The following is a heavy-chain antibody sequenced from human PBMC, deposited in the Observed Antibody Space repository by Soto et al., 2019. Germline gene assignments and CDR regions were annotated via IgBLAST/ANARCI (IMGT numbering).Heavy chain of an antibody. V-gene: IGHV1-46*01. CDR3: GGALGCSGGSCYQGTYYYYYYGMDV. CDR2: INPSGGST. CDR1: GYTFTSYY. J-gene: IGHJ6*02. Sequence: ASVKVSCKASGYTFTSYYMHWVRQAPGQGLEWMGIINPSGGSTSYARKFQGRVTMTRDTSTSTVYMELSSLRSEDTAVYYCGGALGCSGGSCYQGTYYYYYYGMDVWGQGTTVTVSS. D-gene: IGHD2-15*01.